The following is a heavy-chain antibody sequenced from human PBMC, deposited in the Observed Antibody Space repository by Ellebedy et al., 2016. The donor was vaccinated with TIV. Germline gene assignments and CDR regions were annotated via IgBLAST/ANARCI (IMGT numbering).Heavy chain of an antibody. V-gene: IGHV6-1*01. D-gene: IGHD3/OR15-3a*01. CDR3: AGRGTAGTGFTY. CDR1: GDSVSSNG. J-gene: IGHJ4*02. CDR2: TYYRSKWNT. Sequence: SQTLSLTCAISGDSVSSNGWNWIRQSPSRGLEWLGRTYYRSKWNTDYAVSVNSRITITADTSKNHISLQLNSVTPEDTAMYYCAGRGTAGTGFTYWGQGTLVTVSS.